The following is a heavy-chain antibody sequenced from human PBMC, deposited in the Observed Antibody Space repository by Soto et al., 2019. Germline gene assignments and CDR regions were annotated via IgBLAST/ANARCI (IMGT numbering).Heavy chain of an antibody. CDR3: ARGKGYYDSSGYTGPDAFDI. D-gene: IGHD3-22*01. Sequence: ASVKVSCKASGYTFTSYDINWVRQATGQGPEWMGWMNPNSGNTGYAQKFQGRVTMTRNTSISTAYMELSSLRSEDTAVYYCARGKGYYDSSGYTGPDAFDIWGQGTMVTVSS. CDR1: GYTFTSYD. CDR2: MNPNSGNT. V-gene: IGHV1-8*01. J-gene: IGHJ3*02.